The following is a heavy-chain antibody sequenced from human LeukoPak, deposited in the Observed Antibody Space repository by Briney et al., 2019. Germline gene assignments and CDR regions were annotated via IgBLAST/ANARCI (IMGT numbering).Heavy chain of an antibody. Sequence: SETLPLTCAVSGYSISSGYYWGWIRQPPGKGLEWIGSIYHSGSTYYNPSLKSRVTISVDTSKDQFSLKLSSVTAADTAVYYCAREGYYDILTGYYYWGQGTLVTVSS. V-gene: IGHV4-38-2*02. J-gene: IGHJ4*02. CDR1: GYSISSGYY. CDR3: AREGYYDILTGYYY. D-gene: IGHD3-9*01. CDR2: IYHSGST.